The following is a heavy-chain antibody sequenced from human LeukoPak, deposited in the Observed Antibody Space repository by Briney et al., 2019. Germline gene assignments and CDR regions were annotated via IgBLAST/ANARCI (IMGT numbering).Heavy chain of an antibody. V-gene: IGHV3-9*01. CDR1: GFTFSSYA. CDR2: ISWNSGSI. J-gene: IGHJ4*02. D-gene: IGHD2-15*01. Sequence: GGSLRLSCAASGFTFSSYAMSWVRQAPGKGLEWVSGISWNSGSIGYADSVKGRFTISRDNAKNSLYLQMNSLRAEDTALYYCAKDITGYCSGGIGYWGQGTLVTVSS. CDR3: AKDITGYCSGGIGY.